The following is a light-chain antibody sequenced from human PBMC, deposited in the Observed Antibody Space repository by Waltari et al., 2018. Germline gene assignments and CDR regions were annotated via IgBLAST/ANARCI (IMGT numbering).Light chain of an antibody. CDR3: QHYVRLPGT. Sequence: WRASQCVSRAVAWYQQKPGQAARVLIFGASNRATGIPDRFSGSGSETDFSLTISRLEPEDFAVYYCQHYVRLPGTFGRGTKVEIK. V-gene: IGKV3-20*01. J-gene: IGKJ1*01. CDR2: GAS. CDR1: QCVSRAV.